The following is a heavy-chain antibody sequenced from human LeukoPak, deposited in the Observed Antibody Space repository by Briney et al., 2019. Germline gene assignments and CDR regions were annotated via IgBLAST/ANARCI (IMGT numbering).Heavy chain of an antibody. V-gene: IGHV1-18*01. J-gene: IGHJ6*02. CDR1: GYMFTSYG. CDR3: ARDGRNHYDFWSGYYSDRGGYYYYGMDV. Sequence: GSVKVSCKASGYMFTSYGFSWVRKAPGQGLEWMGWISGYNGDTNYAQKFQGRVSMTTDTSTSTAYMELRSLSSDDTAVYYCARDGRNHYDFWSGYYSDRGGYYYYGMDVWGQGTTVTVSS. D-gene: IGHD3-3*01. CDR2: ISGYNGDT.